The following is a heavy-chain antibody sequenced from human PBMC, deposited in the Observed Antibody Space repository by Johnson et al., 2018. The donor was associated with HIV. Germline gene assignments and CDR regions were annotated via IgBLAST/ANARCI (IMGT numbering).Heavy chain of an antibody. Sequence: VQLVESGGGLVQPGGSLRLSCAASRFIFNDYDMHWVRQVTGKGLEWVSGIGTAGDTYYADSVKGRFTISRDNSKNTLYLQMNSLRAEDTAVYYCAKNQEVSREDAFDIWGQGTMVTVSS. V-gene: IGHV3-13*01. CDR1: RFIFNDYD. CDR2: IGTAGDT. D-gene: IGHD3-3*02. CDR3: AKNQEVSREDAFDI. J-gene: IGHJ3*02.